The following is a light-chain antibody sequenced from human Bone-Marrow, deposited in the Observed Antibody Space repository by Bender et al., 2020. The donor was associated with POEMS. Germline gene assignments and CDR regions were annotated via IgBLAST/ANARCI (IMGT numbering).Light chain of an antibody. CDR3: LALDINLSVSV. Sequence: QSVLTQPPSASGTPGQSVIISCSGTDSNFGGNNVNWYKLLPGTAPKLVIYGTNNRPSGVPDRLSGSWSGTSASLVITGLQPDDEADYYCLALDINLSVSVFGGGTKLTVL. V-gene: IGLV1-44*01. J-gene: IGLJ2*01. CDR1: DSNFGGNN. CDR2: GTN.